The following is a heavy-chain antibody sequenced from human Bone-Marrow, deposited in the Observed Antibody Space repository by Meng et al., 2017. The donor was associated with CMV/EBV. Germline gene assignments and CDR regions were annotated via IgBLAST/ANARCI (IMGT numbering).Heavy chain of an antibody. J-gene: IGHJ6*02. CDR1: GFTFSSYD. D-gene: IGHD2-8*01. Sequence: ETLSLTCAACGFTFSSYDMHWVRQATGKGLEWVSAIGTAGDTYYPDSVKGRFTISRDNAKNSLYLQMNSLRAEDTAVYYCARVRLMWGMDVWGQGTTVTVSS. CDR3: ARVRLMWGMDV. CDR2: IGTAGDT. V-gene: IGHV3-13*01.